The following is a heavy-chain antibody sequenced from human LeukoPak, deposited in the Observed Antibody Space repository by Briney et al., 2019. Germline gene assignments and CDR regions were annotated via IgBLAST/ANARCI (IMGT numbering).Heavy chain of an antibody. CDR2: IRGDTGDT. CDR3: ARVRGNSCDY. CDR1: GCTLSDYY. D-gene: IGHD6-13*01. V-gene: IGHV1-2*02. Sequence: ASVTVSCKTSGCTLSDYYMHWVRQAPGQGLEWMGWIRGDTGDTDSPQKFQGRVAMTRDTSTNTAYMELSRLRYDDTAMYFCARVRGNSCDYWGQGTLVTVSS. J-gene: IGHJ4*02.